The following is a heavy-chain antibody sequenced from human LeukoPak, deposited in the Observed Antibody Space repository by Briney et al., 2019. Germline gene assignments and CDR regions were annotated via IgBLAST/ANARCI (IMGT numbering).Heavy chain of an antibody. V-gene: IGHV1-2*06. CDR3: ARDDLGAGEYDY. CDR2: INPNSGGT. D-gene: IGHD3-10*01. CDR1: GYTFTSYY. Sequence: ASVRVSCKASGYTFTSYYMHWVRQAPGQGLEWMGRINPNSGGTNYAQKFQGRVTMTRDTSISTAYMELSRLRSDDTAVYYCARDDLGAGEYDYWGQGTLVTVSS. J-gene: IGHJ4*02.